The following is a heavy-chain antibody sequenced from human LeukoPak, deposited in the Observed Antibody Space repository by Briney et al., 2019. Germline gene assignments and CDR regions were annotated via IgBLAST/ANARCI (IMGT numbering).Heavy chain of an antibody. CDR2: MSGDGNHY. J-gene: IGHJ4*02. V-gene: IGHV3-30-3*01. D-gene: IGHD2-15*01. Sequence: PGGSLRLSCAASGFTFSTSSMQWVRQAPGKGLEWLAVMSGDGNHYSYGDSVQGRLSISRDSSKNTLYLHMKSLRVEDTAFYYCARGSVATPPSFNYWGQGTLVTVSS. CDR1: GFTFSTSS. CDR3: ARGSVATPPSFNY.